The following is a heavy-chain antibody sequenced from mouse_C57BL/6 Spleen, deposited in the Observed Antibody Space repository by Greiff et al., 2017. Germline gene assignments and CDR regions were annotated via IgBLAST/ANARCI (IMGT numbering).Heavy chain of an antibody. CDR2: IDPSDSYT. CDR3: ARGEGTTVVDY. D-gene: IGHD1-1*01. CDR1: GYTFTSYW. Sequence: VQLQQPGAELVMPGASVKLSCKASGYTFTSYWMHWVKQRPGQGLEWIGEIDPSDSYTNYNQKFKGKSTLTVDKSSSTAYMQLSSLTSEDSAVYDCARGEGTTVVDYWGQGTTLTVSS. V-gene: IGHV1-69*01. J-gene: IGHJ2*01.